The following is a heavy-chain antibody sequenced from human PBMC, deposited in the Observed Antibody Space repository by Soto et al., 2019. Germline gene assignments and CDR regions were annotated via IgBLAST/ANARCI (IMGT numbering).Heavy chain of an antibody. Sequence: ASVKVSCKASGYTFTSYAIYLVRQAPGQRLEWMGWINAGNGNTKYSQKFQDRVTITRDTSASTAYMELSSLRSEDTALYYCARDGATQTWRPWYFDLWGRGTLVTVSS. CDR3: ARDGATQTWRPWYFDL. D-gene: IGHD3-3*01. J-gene: IGHJ2*01. CDR2: INAGNGNT. V-gene: IGHV1-3*01. CDR1: GYTFTSYA.